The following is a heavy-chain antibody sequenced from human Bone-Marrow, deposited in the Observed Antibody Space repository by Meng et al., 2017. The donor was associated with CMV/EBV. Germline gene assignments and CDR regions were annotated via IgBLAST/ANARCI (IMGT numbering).Heavy chain of an antibody. CDR3: AKANEASGLVSSYIDY. Sequence: GGSLRLSCVASGFRFSSFSMIWVRQEWVSSISSSSTLYYADSVKGRFTISRDNAKNSLYLHLNSLTAEDPAVYYCAKANEASGLVSSYIDYWGQGTLVTVSS. CDR1: GFRFSSFS. V-gene: IGHV3-69-1*02. CDR2: ISSSSTL. J-gene: IGHJ4*02. D-gene: IGHD6-19*01.